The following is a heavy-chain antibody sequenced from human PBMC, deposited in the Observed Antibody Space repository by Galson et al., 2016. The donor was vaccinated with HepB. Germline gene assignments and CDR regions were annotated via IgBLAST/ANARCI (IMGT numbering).Heavy chain of an antibody. CDR1: GFKFISHA. V-gene: IGHV3-21*01. J-gene: IGHJ4*02. CDR2: IGSATRYT. CDR3: ARSGLTAEFDY. Sequence: SLRLSCAASGFKFISHALNWVRQAPGRGLAWISSIGSATRYTYYADSVKGRLTVSRDNAKNSLYLLLNSLRADDTAVYYCARSGLTAEFDYWGQGTLVAVSS. D-gene: IGHD2-21*02.